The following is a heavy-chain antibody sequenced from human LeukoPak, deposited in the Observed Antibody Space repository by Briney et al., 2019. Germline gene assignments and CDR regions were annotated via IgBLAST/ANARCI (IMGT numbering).Heavy chain of an antibody. CDR3: PRDLITGISGPFDY. D-gene: IGHD1-20*01. CDR2: IKQDGSEK. V-gene: IGHV3-7*01. Sequence: PGGSLRLSCAASGFTFISYWMSWVRQAPGKGLEWVANIKQDGSEKYYVDSVKGRFTISRDNAKNSLYLQMNSLRAEDTAVYYCPRDLITGISGPFDYWGQGTLVTVSS. J-gene: IGHJ4*02. CDR1: GFTFISYW.